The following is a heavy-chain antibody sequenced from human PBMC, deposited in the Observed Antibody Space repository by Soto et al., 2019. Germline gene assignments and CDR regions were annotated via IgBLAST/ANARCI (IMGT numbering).Heavy chain of an antibody. CDR2: IIPIFGTA. CDR3: ASLRRPHVPATAPLFDY. Sequence: GASVKVSCKASGGTFSSYAIIWVRQAPGQGLEWMGGIIPIFGTANYAQKFQGRVTITADESTSTAYMELSSLRSEDTAVYYCASLRRPHVPATAPLFDYWGQGALVTVSS. D-gene: IGHD2-2*01. J-gene: IGHJ4*02. V-gene: IGHV1-69*13. CDR1: GGTFSSYA.